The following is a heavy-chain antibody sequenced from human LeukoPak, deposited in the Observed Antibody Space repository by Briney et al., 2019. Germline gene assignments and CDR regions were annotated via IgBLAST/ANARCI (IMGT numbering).Heavy chain of an antibody. J-gene: IGHJ6*03. D-gene: IGHD2-21*01. CDR1: GGSISSSSYY. Sequence: PSETLSLTCTVSGGSISSSSYYWGWIRQPPGKGLEWIGSIYYSGSTYYNPSLKSRVTISVDTSKNQFSLKLSSVTAADTAVYYCARVFPYNQSNYYYYYMDVWGKGTTVTVSS. V-gene: IGHV4-39*07. CDR2: IYYSGST. CDR3: ARVFPYNQSNYYYYYMDV.